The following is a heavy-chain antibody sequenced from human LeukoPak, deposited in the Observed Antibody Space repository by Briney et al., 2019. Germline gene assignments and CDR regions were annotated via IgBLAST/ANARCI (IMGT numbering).Heavy chain of an antibody. CDR1: GFTFSSYS. J-gene: IGHJ6*02. V-gene: IGHV3-21*01. CDR2: ISSSSYI. D-gene: IGHD1-7*01. CDR3: ARDPGITGTNRRHYYYGMDV. Sequence: KTGGSLRLSCAASGFTFSSYSMNWVRQAPGKGLEWVSSISSSSYIYYADSVKGRFTISRDNAKNSLYLQMNSLRAEDTAVYYCARDPGITGTNRRHYYYGMDVWGQGTTVTVSS.